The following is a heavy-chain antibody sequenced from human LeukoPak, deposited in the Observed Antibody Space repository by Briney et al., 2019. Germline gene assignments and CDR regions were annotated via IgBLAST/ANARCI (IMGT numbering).Heavy chain of an antibody. CDR2: ISSGGST. D-gene: IGHD5-24*01. J-gene: IGHJ4*02. CDR3: SRDRMGTKSFDY. CDR1: GFTFSSYS. Sequence: PGGSLRLSCAASGFTFSSYSMNWVRQAPGKGLEWVSVISSGGSTYCADSVKGRFTISRDSSKNTLYLQMKSLRAEDTALYYCSRDRMGTKSFDYWGQGTLVTVSS. V-gene: IGHV3-66*01.